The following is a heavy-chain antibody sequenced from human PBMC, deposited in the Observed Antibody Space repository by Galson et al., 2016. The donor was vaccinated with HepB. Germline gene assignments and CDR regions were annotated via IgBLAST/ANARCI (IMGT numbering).Heavy chain of an antibody. V-gene: IGHV4/OR15-8*02. CDR2: IYRSGNT. J-gene: IGHJ4*02. CDR1: GDSISSSDW. Sequence: SETLSLTCVVSGDSISSSDWWSWVRQSPGKGLEWIGEIYRSGNTNYNPSLKSRITMSIDKSKSQFSLSLSSVTDADTATYYCARVVVIPAAKGFDYWGQGTLVTVSS. CDR3: ARVVVIPAAKGFDY. D-gene: IGHD2-2*01.